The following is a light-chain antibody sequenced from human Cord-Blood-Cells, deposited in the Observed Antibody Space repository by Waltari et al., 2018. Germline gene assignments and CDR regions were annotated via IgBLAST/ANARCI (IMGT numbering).Light chain of an antibody. CDR3: QQYNNWAPYT. Sequence: EIVTTQSAATLSVPPGERATPSRRASQSASSNLAWYHQKPGQAPRLLIDGASTRSTGIPARFSGSGSGTEFPLTISSLQSEDFAVYYCQQYNNWAPYTFGQGTKLEIK. J-gene: IGKJ2*01. CDR1: QSASSN. V-gene: IGKV3-15*01. CDR2: GAS.